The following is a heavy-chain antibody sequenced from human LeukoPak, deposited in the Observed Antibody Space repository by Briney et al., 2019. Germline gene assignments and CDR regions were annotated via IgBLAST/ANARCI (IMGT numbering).Heavy chain of an antibody. CDR2: ISAYNGNT. V-gene: IGHV1-18*01. Sequence: ASVTVSCKASGYTFTSYGISWVGQAPGQGLEWMGWISAYNGNTNYAQKLQGRVTMTTDTSTSTAYMELRSLRSDDTAVYYCARDNLGLVTTINLPYYFDYWGQGTLVTVSS. D-gene: IGHD4-11*01. J-gene: IGHJ4*02. CDR3: ARDNLGLVTTINLPYYFDY. CDR1: GYTFTSYG.